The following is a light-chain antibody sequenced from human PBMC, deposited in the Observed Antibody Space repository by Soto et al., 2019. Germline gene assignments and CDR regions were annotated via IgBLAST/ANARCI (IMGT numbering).Light chain of an antibody. CDR2: EVS. V-gene: IGLV2-14*01. J-gene: IGLJ1*01. CDR1: SSDVGGYNY. Sequence: QSALTQPASVSGYPGQSITISCTGTSSDVGGYNYVSWYQQHPGKAPKLMIYEVSNRPSGVSTRFSGSKSGNTASLTISGLQAEDEADYYCSSYTSSSTRVFGTGTKLTVL. CDR3: SSYTSSSTRV.